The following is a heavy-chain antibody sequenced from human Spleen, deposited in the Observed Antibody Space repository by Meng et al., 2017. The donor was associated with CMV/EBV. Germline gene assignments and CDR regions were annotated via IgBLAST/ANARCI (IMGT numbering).Heavy chain of an antibody. CDR2: IIPILGIA. J-gene: IGHJ6*02. D-gene: IGHD2-21*01. CDR1: GGTFSSYT. CDR3: AGHSDCGGDCPYYYYMDV. V-gene: IGHV1-69*10. Sequence: SVKVSCKASGGTFSSYTINWVRQAPRQGLEWMGGIIPILGIANYAQKFQGRVTITADKSTSTAYMEVSSLRSEDTAVYYCAGHSDCGGDCPYYYYMDVWGQGTTVTVSS.